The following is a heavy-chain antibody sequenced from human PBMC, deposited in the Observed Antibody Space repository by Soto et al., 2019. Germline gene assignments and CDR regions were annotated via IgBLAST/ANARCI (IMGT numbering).Heavy chain of an antibody. Sequence: ASVKVSCKASGYTFTGYYMHWVRQAPGQGLEWMGWINPNSGGTNYAQKFQGRVTMTRDTSISTAYMELSRLRSDDTAVYYCARDREYYGSGSYYDYWGQGTMVTVSS. J-gene: IGHJ4*02. D-gene: IGHD3-10*01. CDR1: GYTFTGYY. V-gene: IGHV1-2*02. CDR3: ARDREYYGSGSYYDY. CDR2: INPNSGGT.